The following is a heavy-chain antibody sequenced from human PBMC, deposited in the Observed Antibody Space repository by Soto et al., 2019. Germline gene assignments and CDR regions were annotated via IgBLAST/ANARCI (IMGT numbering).Heavy chain of an antibody. D-gene: IGHD2-2*01. CDR3: AHRRKTNVQEPAVMGFGEFDP. J-gene: IGHJ5*02. Sequence: SGPTLVNPTQTLTLTCTFSGLSLRISRGGVGWIRQPPGKALEWLALIYWDDDKRYSPSLKSRPTITKDTSKNQVVLTMTNMDPVDTATYYCAHRRKTNVQEPAVMGFGEFDPWGQGTLVTVSS. CDR2: IYWDDDK. CDR1: GLSLRISRGG. V-gene: IGHV2-5*02.